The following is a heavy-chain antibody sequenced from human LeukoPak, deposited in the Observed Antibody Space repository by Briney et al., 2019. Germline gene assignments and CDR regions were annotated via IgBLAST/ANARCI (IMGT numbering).Heavy chain of an antibody. CDR2: INSSGSII. V-gene: IGHV3-48*03. D-gene: IGHD3-22*01. CDR3: ASRYYYDSSGYYVYYGMDV. CDR1: GFSFRSYE. Sequence: PGGSLRLSCAASGFSFRSYEMNWVRQAPGQGLEWVSYINSSGSIIYYADSVKGRFTISRDNAKNSLYLQMNSLRAEDTAVYYCASRYYYDSSGYYVYYGMDVWGQGTTVTVSS. J-gene: IGHJ6*02.